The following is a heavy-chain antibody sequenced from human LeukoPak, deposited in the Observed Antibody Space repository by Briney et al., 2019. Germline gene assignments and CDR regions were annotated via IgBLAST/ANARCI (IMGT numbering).Heavy chain of an antibody. V-gene: IGHV1-18*04. D-gene: IGHD1-14*01. CDR1: AYTLTGYY. CDR3: ARDGSYRHFDF. J-gene: IGHJ4*02. CDR2: ISTYNDKT. Sequence: ASVNVSCKASAYTLTGYYMHWVRQAPGQGLEWMGWISTYNDKTNYAQKFQGRGTLTTDTSTSTVYMELRSLTSDDTAVYYCARDGSYRHFDFWGQGTLVTVSS.